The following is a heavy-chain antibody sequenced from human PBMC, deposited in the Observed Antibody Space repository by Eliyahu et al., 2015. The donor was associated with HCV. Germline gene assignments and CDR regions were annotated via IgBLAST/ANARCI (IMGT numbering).Heavy chain of an antibody. CDR2: IKSKTDGGTT. D-gene: IGHD3-10*01. Sequence: EVQLVESGGGLVKPGGSLXXSCRAAXGFXFXXAWMGWVRQAPGKGLEWIGRIKSKTDGGTTDYAAPVKGRFTISRDDSKSTLYLQMNSLKTEDTAVYYCTTGAPGGFDYYLDVWGQGTTVTVSS. CDR1: GFXFXXAW. J-gene: IGHJ6*03. CDR3: TTGAPGGFDYYLDV. V-gene: IGHV3-15*01.